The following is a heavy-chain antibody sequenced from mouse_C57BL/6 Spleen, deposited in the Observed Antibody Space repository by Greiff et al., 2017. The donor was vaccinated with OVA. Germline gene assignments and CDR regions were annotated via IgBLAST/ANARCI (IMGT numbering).Heavy chain of an antibody. D-gene: IGHD2-1*01. Sequence: QVQLKESGAELVRPGASVTLSCKASGYTFTDYEMHWVKQTPVHGLEWIGAIDPETGGTAYNQKFKGKAILTADKSSSTAYMELRSLTSEDSAVYYCTPSIYYGNYGDVWGTGTTVTVSS. CDR1: GYTFTDYE. CDR3: TPSIYYGNYGDV. J-gene: IGHJ1*03. CDR2: IDPETGGT. V-gene: IGHV1-15*01.